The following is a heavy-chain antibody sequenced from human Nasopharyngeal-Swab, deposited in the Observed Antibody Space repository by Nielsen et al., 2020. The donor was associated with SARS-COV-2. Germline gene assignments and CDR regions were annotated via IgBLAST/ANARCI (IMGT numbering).Heavy chain of an antibody. D-gene: IGHD2-15*01. CDR3: ARAVVWVGAAPSAVWGYFDY. Sequence: PGKGPEWIGYIYYSGSTCYNPSLKSRVTISVDTSKNQFSLKLSSVTAADTAVYYCARAVVWVGAAPSAVWGYFDYWGQGTLVTVSS. CDR2: IYYSGST. J-gene: IGHJ4*02. V-gene: IGHV4-30-4*01.